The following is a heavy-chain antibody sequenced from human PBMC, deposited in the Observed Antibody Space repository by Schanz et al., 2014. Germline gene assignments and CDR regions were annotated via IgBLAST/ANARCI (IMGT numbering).Heavy chain of an antibody. CDR2: INPTAGNP. CDR3: ARARYGLDV. CDR1: GYIFSSYA. V-gene: IGHV7-4-1*02. J-gene: IGHJ6*02. Sequence: QLVQSGSEFRKPGASVKVSCKASGYIFSSYAIHGVRQAPGQGLEWMGWINPTAGNPGYAKGFTGRFVFSFDTSVSTAYLETSGQKAEDTAVYYCARARYGLDVWGQGTTVTVSS.